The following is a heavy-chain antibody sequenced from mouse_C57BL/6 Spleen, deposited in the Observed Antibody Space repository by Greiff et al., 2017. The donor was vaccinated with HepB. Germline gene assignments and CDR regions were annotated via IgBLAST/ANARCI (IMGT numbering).Heavy chain of an antibody. V-gene: IGHV1-4*01. CDR3: ARSYDGTAYAMDY. CDR1: GYTFTSYT. Sequence: VQLQQSGAELARPGASVKMSCKASGYTFTSYTMHWVKQRPGQGLEWIGYINPSSGYTKYNQKFKDKATLTADKSSSTAYMQLSSLTSEDSAVYYCARSYDGTAYAMDYWGQGTSVTVSS. CDR2: INPSSGYT. J-gene: IGHJ4*01. D-gene: IGHD1-1*01.